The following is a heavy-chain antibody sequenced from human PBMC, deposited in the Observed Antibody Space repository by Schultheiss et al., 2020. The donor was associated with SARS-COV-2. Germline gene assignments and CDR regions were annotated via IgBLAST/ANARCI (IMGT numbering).Heavy chain of an antibody. CDR2: SYFSGST. D-gene: IGHD2-15*01. V-gene: IGHV4-59*01. CDR3: AREGGGSASGDYYYGMDV. Sequence: SETLSLTCAVYGGSFSGYYWSWIRQPPGKGLEWIGYSYFSGSTAYNPSLKSRVTISVDTSKNQFSLNLRSVTAADTAVYYCAREGGGSASGDYYYGMDVWGQGTTVTVSS. CDR1: GGSFSGYY. J-gene: IGHJ6*02.